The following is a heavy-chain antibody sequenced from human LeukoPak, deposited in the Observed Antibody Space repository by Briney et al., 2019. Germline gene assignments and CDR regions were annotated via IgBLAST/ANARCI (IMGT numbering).Heavy chain of an antibody. Sequence: GGSLRLSCAASGFTFSNYAMNWVRQAPGKGLEWVSGISGTVDTTYYADSVKGRFTISRDNSKNTVYLQMNSLRAEDMAVYYCAKNMFGEFDYWGQGTLVTVSS. V-gene: IGHV3-23*01. D-gene: IGHD3-10*02. CDR2: ISGTVDTT. CDR3: AKNMFGEFDY. J-gene: IGHJ4*02. CDR1: GFTFSNYA.